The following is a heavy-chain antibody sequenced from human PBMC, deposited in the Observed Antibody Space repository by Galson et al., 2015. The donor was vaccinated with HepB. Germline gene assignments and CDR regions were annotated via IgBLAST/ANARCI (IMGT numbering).Heavy chain of an antibody. V-gene: IGHV4-39*07. D-gene: IGHD3-22*01. J-gene: IGHJ5*01. CDR1: GDSERSRIHY. CDR2: VDYSGTA. CDR3: AREVSGSGYYWLPDWFDS. Sequence: ETLSLTCGISGDSERSRIHYWAWIRQPPGKGLQWIGSVDYSGTAYYKPSLGSRVKMSFDASKREFSLTLKSVTTADTALYFRAREVSGSGYYWLPDWFDSWGQGILVSVSS.